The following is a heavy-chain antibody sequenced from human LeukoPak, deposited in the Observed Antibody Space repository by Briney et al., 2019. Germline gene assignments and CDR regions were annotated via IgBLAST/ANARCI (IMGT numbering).Heavy chain of an antibody. CDR3: ASTGTLYYYYYMDV. Sequence: ASVKVSCKASGGTFSSHAISWVRQAPGQGLEWMGGIIPIFGTANYAQKFQGRVTITTDESTSTAYMELSSLRSEDTAVYYCASTGTLYYYYYMDVWGKGTTVTASS. CDR1: GGTFSSHA. CDR2: IIPIFGTA. V-gene: IGHV1-69*05. D-gene: IGHD1-1*01. J-gene: IGHJ6*03.